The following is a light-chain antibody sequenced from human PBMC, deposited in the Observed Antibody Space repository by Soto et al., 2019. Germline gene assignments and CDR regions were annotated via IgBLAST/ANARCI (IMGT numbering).Light chain of an antibody. CDR2: DAS. J-gene: IGLJ1*01. CDR1: SSDVCGYNY. Sequence: QSALTQPRSVSGSPGQSVTISCTGTSSDVCGYNYVSWYQQHPGKAPKLMIYDASKRPSGVPDRFSGSKSSNTASLTISGLQADDEADYSCCSYVGSYTLFFFGTGT. V-gene: IGLV2-11*01. CDR3: CSYVGSYTLFF.